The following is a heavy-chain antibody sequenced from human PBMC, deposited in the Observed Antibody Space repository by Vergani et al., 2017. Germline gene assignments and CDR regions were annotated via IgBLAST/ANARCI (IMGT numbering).Heavy chain of an antibody. V-gene: IGHV3-48*03. CDR2: ISSSCSII. D-gene: IGHD3-10*01. CDR1: GFTFSSYE. CDR3: AKDMSYGPIYPDLPPHPLDY. Sequence: EVQLLESGGGLVQPGGSLRLSCAASGFTFSSYEMKWVRQAPGKGLEWVSYISSSCSIIYYADSVKGRFTISRDNAKNSLYLQMNSLRAEDTALYYCAKDMSYGPIYPDLPPHPLDYWGQGTLVSVSS. J-gene: IGHJ4*02.